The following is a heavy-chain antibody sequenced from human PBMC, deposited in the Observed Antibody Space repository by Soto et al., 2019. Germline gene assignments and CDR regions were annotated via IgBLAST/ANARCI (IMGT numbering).Heavy chain of an antibody. J-gene: IGHJ3*02. D-gene: IGHD3-22*01. CDR2: ISAYNGNT. V-gene: IGHV1-18*04. CDR1: GYSFTSYG. CDR3: ARDHYDSSGYDAFDI. Sequence: ASVKGSCKASGYSFTSYGISWGRQAPGQGLEWMGWISAYNGNTNYAQKLQGRVTMTTDTSTSTAYMELRSLRSDDTAVYYCARDHYDSSGYDAFDIWGQGTMVTVSS.